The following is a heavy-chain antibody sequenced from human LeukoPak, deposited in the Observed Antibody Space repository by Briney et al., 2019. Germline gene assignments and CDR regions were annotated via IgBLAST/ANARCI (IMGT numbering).Heavy chain of an antibody. Sequence: GGSLRLSCAASEYTFSSYWMSWVRQAPGKGLEWVANIKQDGSEKYYVDSVKGRFTISRDNAKNSLYLQMNSLRAEDTAVYYCARDLGPGQYYYYYIDVWGKGTTVTVSS. CDR2: IKQDGSEK. CDR3: ARDLGPGQYYYYYIDV. CDR1: EYTFSSYW. J-gene: IGHJ6*03. V-gene: IGHV3-7*01.